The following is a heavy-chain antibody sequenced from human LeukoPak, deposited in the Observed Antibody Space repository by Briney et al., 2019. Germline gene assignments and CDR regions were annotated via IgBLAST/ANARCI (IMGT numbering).Heavy chain of an antibody. Sequence: SETLSLTCTVSGGSISSYYWSWIRQPAGKGLEWIGRIYTSGSTNYNPSLKSRVTMSVDTSKNQFSLKLSSVTAADTAVYYCARDRSMAARWYFDLWGRGTLVTVSS. CDR1: GGSISSYY. D-gene: IGHD6-6*01. CDR3: ARDRSMAARWYFDL. CDR2: IYTSGST. V-gene: IGHV4-4*07. J-gene: IGHJ2*01.